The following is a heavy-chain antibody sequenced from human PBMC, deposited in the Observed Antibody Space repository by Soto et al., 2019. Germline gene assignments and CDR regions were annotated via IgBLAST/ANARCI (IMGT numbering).Heavy chain of an antibody. CDR2: ISYDGSNK. CDR3: ARANWGFSGDAFDI. J-gene: IGHJ3*02. Sequence: GGSLRLSCAASGFTFSSYAMHWVRQAPGKGLEWVAVISYDGSNKYYADSVKGRFTISRDNSKNTLYLQMNSLRAEDTAVYYCARANWGFSGDAFDIWGQGTMVTVSS. V-gene: IGHV3-30-3*01. CDR1: GFTFSSYA. D-gene: IGHD7-27*01.